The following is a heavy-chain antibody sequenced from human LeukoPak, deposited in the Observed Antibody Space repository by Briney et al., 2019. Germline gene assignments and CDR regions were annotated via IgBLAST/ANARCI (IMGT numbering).Heavy chain of an antibody. V-gene: IGHV3-23*01. CDR2: ISGSGGST. CDR1: GFTFSSYA. Sequence: GGSLRLSCAASGFTFSSYAMRWVRQAPGKGLEWVSGISGSGGSTYYADSVKGRFTISRDNSKNTLYLQMNSVRAADTAVYYCAKAYSAATFECWGQGALVTVSS. J-gene: IGHJ4*02. CDR3: AKAYSAATFEC. D-gene: IGHD2-15*01.